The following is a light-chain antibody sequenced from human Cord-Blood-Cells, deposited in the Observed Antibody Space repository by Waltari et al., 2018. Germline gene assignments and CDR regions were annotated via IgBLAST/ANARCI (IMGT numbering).Light chain of an antibody. CDR2: DVS. CDR1: SREFGGYNY. CDR3: SSYTSSSTLV. Sequence: QSALTQPASVSGSPGQSITISCTGTSREFGGYNYVSWYQQHPGKAPKPMIYDVSNRPSGVSNRFSASKSGKTASLTISGLQAEYEADYYCSSYTSSSTLVFGTGTKVTVL. J-gene: IGLJ1*01. V-gene: IGLV2-14*01.